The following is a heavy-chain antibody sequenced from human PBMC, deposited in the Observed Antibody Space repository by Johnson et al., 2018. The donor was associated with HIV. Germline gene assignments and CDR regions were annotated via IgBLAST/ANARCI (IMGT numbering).Heavy chain of an antibody. Sequence: VLLVESGGGVVQPGRSLRLSCAASGFTFDDYAMHWVRQAPGKGLAWVSAISGSGGRTYYADSVKGRFTISRDNSKNTMYLHMYSLRDEDTAVYYCERDRGYWDAFDIWGQGTMVIVSS. J-gene: IGHJ3*02. CDR2: ISGSGGRT. D-gene: IGHD3-22*01. CDR3: ERDRGYWDAFDI. CDR1: GFTFDDYA. V-gene: IGHV3-23*04.